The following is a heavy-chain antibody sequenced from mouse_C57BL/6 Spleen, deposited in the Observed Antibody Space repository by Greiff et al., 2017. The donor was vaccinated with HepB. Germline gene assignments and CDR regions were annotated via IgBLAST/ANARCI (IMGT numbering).Heavy chain of an antibody. D-gene: IGHD1-1*01. CDR1: GYTFTSYW. V-gene: IGHV1-61*01. Sequence: VQLQQPGAELVRPGSSVKLSCKASGYTFTSYWMDWVKQRPGQGLEWIGNIYPSDSETHYNQKFKDKATLTVDKSSSTAYMQLSSLTSEDSAVYYWAREKAYYYGSSYDYAMDYWGQGTSVTVSS. CDR3: AREKAYYYGSSYDYAMDY. J-gene: IGHJ4*01. CDR2: IYPSDSET.